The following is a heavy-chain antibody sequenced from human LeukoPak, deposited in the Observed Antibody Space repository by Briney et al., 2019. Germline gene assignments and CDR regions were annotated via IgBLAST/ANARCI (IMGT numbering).Heavy chain of an antibody. V-gene: IGHV1-69*06. D-gene: IGHD6-25*01. CDR2: IIPIFGTA. CDR3: ARGLGHLASGLSQYYFDY. CDR1: RGTFSSYT. J-gene: IGHJ4*02. Sequence: GASVKVSCKASRGTFSSYTISWVRQAPGQGLEWMGGIIPIFGTANYAQKFQGRVTITADKSTSTAYMELSSLRSEDTAVYYCARGLGHLASGLSQYYFDYWGQGTLVTVSS.